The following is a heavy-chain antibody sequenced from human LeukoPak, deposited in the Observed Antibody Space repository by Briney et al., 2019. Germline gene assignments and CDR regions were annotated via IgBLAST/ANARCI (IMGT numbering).Heavy chain of an antibody. CDR1: GFTFGDYG. Sequence: GGSLRLSCAASGFTFGDYGMNWVRQAPGKGLEWVSGINWNGGSTGYADSVKGRFTISRDNAKNSLYLQMNSLRAEDTALYYCASEYDSSAAAFDIWGQGTMVTVSS. CDR2: INWNGGST. J-gene: IGHJ3*02. D-gene: IGHD3-22*01. CDR3: ASEYDSSAAAFDI. V-gene: IGHV3-20*04.